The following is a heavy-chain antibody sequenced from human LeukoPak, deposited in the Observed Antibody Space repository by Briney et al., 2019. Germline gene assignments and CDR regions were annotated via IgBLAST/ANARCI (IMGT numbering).Heavy chain of an antibody. Sequence: PRGSLRLSCAASGFTVSSNYLSWVRQAPGKGLKWVSVIYSGGSTYYADSVKGRFTISRDISKNTLYLQMNNLRAEDTAVYYCARDGDCSGGSCYPSEAYWGQGTLVTVSS. J-gene: IGHJ4*02. CDR2: IYSGGST. CDR1: GFTVSSNY. V-gene: IGHV3-66*01. D-gene: IGHD2-15*01. CDR3: ARDGDCSGGSCYPSEAY.